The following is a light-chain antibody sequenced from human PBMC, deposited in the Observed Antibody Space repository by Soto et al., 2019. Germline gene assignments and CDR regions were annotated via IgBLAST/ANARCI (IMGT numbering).Light chain of an antibody. CDR1: QSVTSN. CDR2: AAS. V-gene: IGKV1-39*01. J-gene: IGKJ2*01. CDR3: QQTYRTPYT. Sequence: DIQMTQSPSSLSASIGDRVTITCRASQSVTSNLNWYQQKFGETPKLLMYAASNLQGGVPSRFSGSGSGTDFTLTISSLQPEDFATYYCQQTYRTPYTFGQGTKLEIK.